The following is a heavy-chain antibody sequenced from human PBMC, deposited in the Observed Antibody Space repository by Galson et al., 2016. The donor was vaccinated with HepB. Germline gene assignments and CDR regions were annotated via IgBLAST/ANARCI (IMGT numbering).Heavy chain of an antibody. D-gene: IGHD6-13*01. J-gene: IGHJ1*01. Sequence: QSGAEVKKPGESLKISCKASGYTFTRYYMHWVRQAPGQGLEWMGIINPNGGSTSYSQKFQGRVTMTRDTSTSTVYMELSSLRSEDTAVYYCARASSRDSSSWYGAEYFQHWGQGNLVTVSS. CDR2: INPNGGST. CDR1: GYTFTRYY. CDR3: ARASSRDSSSWYGAEYFQH. V-gene: IGHV1-46*01.